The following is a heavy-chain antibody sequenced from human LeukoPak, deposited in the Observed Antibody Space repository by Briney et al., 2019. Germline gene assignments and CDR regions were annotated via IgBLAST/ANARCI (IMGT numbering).Heavy chain of an antibody. V-gene: IGHV3-53*01. D-gene: IGHD6-6*01. CDR3: TTGPIAARDYYYYMDV. CDR2: IYSGGST. J-gene: IGHJ6*03. CDR1: GFTVSSNY. Sequence: GGSLRLSCAASGFTVSSNYMGWVRQAPGKGLEWVSVIYSGGSTYYADSVKGRFTISRDNSKNTLYLQMNSLRAEDTAVYYCTTGPIAARDYYYYMDVWGKGTTVTVSS.